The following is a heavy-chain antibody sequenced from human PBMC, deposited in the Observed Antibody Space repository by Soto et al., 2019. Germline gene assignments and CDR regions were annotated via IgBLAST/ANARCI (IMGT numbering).Heavy chain of an antibody. Sequence: GESLKISCKASGYSFDMYWIAWARQMPGKGLEWMGIIYPGDSDTKYSPSFQGQVTISADKSSGTAYLHWSSLKASDTAMYYCARSYYFDGGGPYFDFWGQGTLVTVSS. D-gene: IGHD3-22*01. CDR1: GYSFDMYW. CDR2: IYPGDSDT. V-gene: IGHV5-51*01. CDR3: ARSYYFDGGGPYFDF. J-gene: IGHJ4*02.